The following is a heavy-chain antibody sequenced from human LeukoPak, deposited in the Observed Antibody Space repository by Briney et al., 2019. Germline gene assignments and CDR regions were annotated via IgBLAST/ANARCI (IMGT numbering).Heavy chain of an antibody. Sequence: PSETLSLTCAVNGGSFSGYYWSWIRQPPGKGLEWIGEINHSGSTDYNPSLKSRVTISVDTSKNQFSLKLSSVTAADTAVYYCARHGSNCSSTSCSDAFDIWGQGTMVTVSS. J-gene: IGHJ3*02. CDR3: ARHGSNCSSTSCSDAFDI. CDR1: GGSFSGYY. V-gene: IGHV4-34*01. CDR2: INHSGST. D-gene: IGHD2-2*01.